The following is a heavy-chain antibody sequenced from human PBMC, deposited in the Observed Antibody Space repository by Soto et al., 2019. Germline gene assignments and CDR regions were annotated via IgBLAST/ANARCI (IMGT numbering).Heavy chain of an antibody. CDR1: GFTFSSYG. D-gene: IGHD3-16*01. CDR2: IWYDGSNK. V-gene: IGHV3-33*01. Sequence: QVQLVESGGGVVQPGRSLRLSCAASGFTFSSYGMHWVRQAPGKGLEWVAVIWYDGSNKYYADSVKGRFTISRDNSKKTLYLQMNSRRAEDTAVYYCGGGGGGRGNYYYYGMDVWGQGTTVTVSS. J-gene: IGHJ6*02. CDR3: GGGGGGRGNYYYYGMDV.